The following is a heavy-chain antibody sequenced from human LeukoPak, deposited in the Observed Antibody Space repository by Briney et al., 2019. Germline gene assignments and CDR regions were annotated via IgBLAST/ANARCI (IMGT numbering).Heavy chain of an antibody. Sequence: GSLRLSCAASGFTFSSYGMHWVRQAPGKGLEWVAVIWYDGSNKYYADSVKGRFTISRDNSKNTLYLQMNSLRAEDTAVYYCAKIRFLEEGVFDIWGQGTMVTVSS. V-gene: IGHV3-33*06. J-gene: IGHJ3*02. CDR2: IWYDGSNK. D-gene: IGHD3-3*01. CDR1: GFTFSSYG. CDR3: AKIRFLEEGVFDI.